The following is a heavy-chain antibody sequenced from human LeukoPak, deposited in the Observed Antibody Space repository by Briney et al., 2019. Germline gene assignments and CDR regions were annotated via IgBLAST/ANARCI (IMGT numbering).Heavy chain of an antibody. Sequence: SETLSLTCTVSGGSMRGLHWSWSRQPPGKGLEWIGYISYSGNTNYQPSLKSRVTISVETSKNQFSLNLSSMTAADTAIYYCAKGDGYNPSWGQGTLVTVSS. CDR3: AKGDGYNPS. D-gene: IGHD5-24*01. CDR1: GGSMRGLH. J-gene: IGHJ5*02. V-gene: IGHV4-59*11. CDR2: ISYSGNT.